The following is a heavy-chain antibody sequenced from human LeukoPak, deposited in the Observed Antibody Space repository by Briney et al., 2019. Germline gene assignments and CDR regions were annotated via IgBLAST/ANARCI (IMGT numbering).Heavy chain of an antibody. CDR2: ISGSGGST. CDR1: GFTFSSYA. D-gene: IGHD4-11*01. J-gene: IGHJ5*02. V-gene: IGHV3-23*01. Sequence: GGSLRLSCAASGFTFSSYAMSWVRQAPGKGLEWVSAISGSGGSTYYADSVKGRFTISRDNSKNTLYLQMNSLRAEDTAVYYSAKDFYSNYVVGNWFDPWGQGTLVTVSS. CDR3: AKDFYSNYVVGNWFDP.